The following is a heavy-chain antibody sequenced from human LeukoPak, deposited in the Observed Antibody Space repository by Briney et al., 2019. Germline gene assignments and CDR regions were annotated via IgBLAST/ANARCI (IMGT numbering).Heavy chain of an antibody. V-gene: IGHV1-2*02. J-gene: IGHJ4*02. CDR1: GYTLIAYY. Sequence: ASVKVSCKTSGYTLIAYYLHWVRQAPGHGLEWMGWLNPGPGGTLYAQKFQGRVTMTRDMSMTTAYMELTELRSDDTAVYYCAAQRDPRPFDHWGQGTLITVSS. CDR2: LNPGPGGT. D-gene: IGHD5-24*01. CDR3: AAQRDPRPFDH.